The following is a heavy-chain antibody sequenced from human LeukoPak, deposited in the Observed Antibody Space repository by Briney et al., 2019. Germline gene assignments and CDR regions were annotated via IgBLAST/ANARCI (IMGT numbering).Heavy chain of an antibody. CDR3: AKGSTPGNGYFFEY. CDR1: GFSFTYFA. J-gene: IGHJ4*02. CDR2: ITGGGAT. Sequence: GGSLRLSCAASGFSFTYFAMGWVRQAPGKGLQWLSSITGGGATFYAESVEGRFTISRDSSKDTLYLHMNSLSAEDTGVFYCAKGSTPGNGYFFEYWGQGALVTVSS. D-gene: IGHD3-10*01. V-gene: IGHV3-23*01.